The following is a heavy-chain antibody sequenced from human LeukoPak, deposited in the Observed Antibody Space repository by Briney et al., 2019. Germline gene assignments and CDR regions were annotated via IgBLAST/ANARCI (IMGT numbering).Heavy chain of an antibody. CDR1: GYTFTGYY. CDR3: ARDQYVVVTEDAFDI. V-gene: IGHV1-2*02. D-gene: IGHD2-21*02. J-gene: IGHJ3*02. CDR2: INPNSGGT. Sequence: ASVKVSCKASGYTFTGYYMHWVRQAAGQGLEWMGWINPNSGGTNYAQKFQGRVTMTRDTSISTAYMELSSLRSEDTAVYYCARDQYVVVTEDAFDIWGQGTMVTVSS.